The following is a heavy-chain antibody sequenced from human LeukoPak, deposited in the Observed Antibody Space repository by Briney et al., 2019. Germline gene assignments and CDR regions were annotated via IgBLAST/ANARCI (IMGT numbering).Heavy chain of an antibody. D-gene: IGHD3-22*01. V-gene: IGHV4-59*01. CDR2: IYYSGST. J-gene: IGHJ3*02. CDR1: GGSISSYY. CDR3: ARVLKDSSGYYYVDAFDI. Sequence: SETLSLTCTVSGGSISSYYWSWIRQPPGKGLEWIGYIYYSGSTNYNPSLKSRVTISVDTSKNQFSLKLSSVTAADTAVYYCARVLKDSSGYYYVDAFDIWGQATMVTVSS.